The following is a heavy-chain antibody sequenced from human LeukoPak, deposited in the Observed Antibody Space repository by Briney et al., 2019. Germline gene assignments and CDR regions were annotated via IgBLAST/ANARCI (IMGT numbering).Heavy chain of an antibody. J-gene: IGHJ5*02. CDR3: AKGRDIAAAGSWFDP. CDR2: ISGSGGST. Sequence: PGGSLRLSCAASGFTFSSYEMNWVRQAPGKGLEWVSAISGSGGSTYYADSVKGRFTISRDNSKNTLYLQMNSLRAEDTAVYYCAKGRDIAAAGSWFDPWGQGTLVTVSS. V-gene: IGHV3-23*01. D-gene: IGHD6-13*01. CDR1: GFTFSSYE.